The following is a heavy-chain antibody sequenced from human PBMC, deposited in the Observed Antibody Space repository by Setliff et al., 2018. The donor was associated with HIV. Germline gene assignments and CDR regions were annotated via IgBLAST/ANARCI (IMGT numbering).Heavy chain of an antibody. J-gene: IGHJ4*02. CDR2: IYTSGST. Sequence: SETLSLTCTVSGGSISSGSYYWSWIRQPAGKGLEWIGRIYTSGSTKCNPSLKSRVTISVDTSKNQFSLKVSSVTAADTAVYYCARVARGGHSSRWYYFDYWGQGTLVTVSS. D-gene: IGHD6-13*01. CDR3: ARVARGGHSSRWYYFDY. V-gene: IGHV4-61*02. CDR1: GGSISSGSYY.